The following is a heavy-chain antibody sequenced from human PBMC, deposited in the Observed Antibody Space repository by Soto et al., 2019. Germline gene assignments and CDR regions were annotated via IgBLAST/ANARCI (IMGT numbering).Heavy chain of an antibody. V-gene: IGHV4-59*08. CDR2: IYYSGST. CDR3: ARHKGGIAARRASNWFDT. CDR1: GGSISSYY. Sequence: PSDTLSLTCTVSGGSISSYYWSWIRQPPGKGLEWIGYIYYSGSTNYNPSLKSRVTISVDTSKNQFSLKLSSVTAADTAVYYCARHKGGIAARRASNWFDTWGQGTLVNVSS. D-gene: IGHD6-6*01. J-gene: IGHJ5*02.